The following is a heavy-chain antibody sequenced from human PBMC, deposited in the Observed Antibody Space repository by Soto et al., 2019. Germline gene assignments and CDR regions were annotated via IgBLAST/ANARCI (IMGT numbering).Heavy chain of an antibody. CDR3: ARGASYYDILTGPHSYGMDV. CDR2: TYYRSKWYN. Sequence: PSQTLSLTCAISGDSVSSNSAAWNWIRQSPSRGLEWLGRTYYRSKWYNDYAVSVKSRITINPDTSKNQFSLQLNSVTPEDTAVYYRARGASYYDILTGPHSYGMDVWGQGTTVTVSS. V-gene: IGHV6-1*01. D-gene: IGHD3-9*01. CDR1: GDSVSSNSAA. J-gene: IGHJ6*02.